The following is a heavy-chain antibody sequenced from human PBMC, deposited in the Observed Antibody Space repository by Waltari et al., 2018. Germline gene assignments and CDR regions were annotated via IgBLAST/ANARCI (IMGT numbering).Heavy chain of an antibody. Sequence: EVQLVESGGGLVQPGGSLRLSCAASGFTFSSYWMSWVRQAPGKGLEWGANIKQDGSEKYYVDSVKGRVTISRDNAKNSLYLQMNSLRAEDTAVYYCARERDGSTSFFDYWGQGTLVTVSS. D-gene: IGHD1-26*01. V-gene: IGHV3-7*01. CDR3: ARERDGSTSFFDY. CDR1: GFTFSSYW. CDR2: IKQDGSEK. J-gene: IGHJ4*02.